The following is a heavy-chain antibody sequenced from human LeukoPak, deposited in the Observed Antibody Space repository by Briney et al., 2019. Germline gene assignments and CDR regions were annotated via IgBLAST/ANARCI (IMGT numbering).Heavy chain of an antibody. V-gene: IGHV3-23*01. J-gene: IGHJ4*02. CDR3: AKRITVSAGYYLDS. Sequence: PGGSLRLSCVGSGFSFSSFAMSWVRQAPGKGLEWVSTVSGGGAYTYYADSVKGRFTVSRDDSKSMHFLQINSLRPEDTALYFCAKRITVSAGYYLDSWGQGTLVTVSS. CDR2: VSGGGAYT. CDR1: GFSFSSFA. D-gene: IGHD2-8*01.